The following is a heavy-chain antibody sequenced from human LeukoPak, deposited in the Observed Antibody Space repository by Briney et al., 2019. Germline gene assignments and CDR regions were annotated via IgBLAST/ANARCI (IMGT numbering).Heavy chain of an antibody. Sequence: GALRLSCAASGFTFSSYSMNWVRQAPGKGLEWVSYISSSSSTIYYADSVKGRFTISRDNAKNSLYLQMNSLRAEDTAVYYCAREMADFWSGSYAFDIWGQGTMVTVSS. V-gene: IGHV3-48*01. CDR3: AREMADFWSGSYAFDI. J-gene: IGHJ3*02. D-gene: IGHD3-3*01. CDR1: GFTFSSYS. CDR2: ISSSSSTI.